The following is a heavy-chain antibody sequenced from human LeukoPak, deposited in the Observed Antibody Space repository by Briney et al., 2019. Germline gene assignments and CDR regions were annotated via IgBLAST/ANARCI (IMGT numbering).Heavy chain of an antibody. CDR1: GYTFSHYS. D-gene: IGHD2-21*02. V-gene: IGHV3-21*01. CDR2: VDGVSDTI. CDR3: ARDFTARNYFDS. J-gene: IGHJ4*02. Sequence: GGSLRLSCAASGYTFSHYSMNWVRQSSGKGLEWISSVDGVSDTIYYADSVKGRFTISRDNAKNSLSLQMTNLRVEDTAIYYCARDFTARNYFDSWGQGTLVTVSS.